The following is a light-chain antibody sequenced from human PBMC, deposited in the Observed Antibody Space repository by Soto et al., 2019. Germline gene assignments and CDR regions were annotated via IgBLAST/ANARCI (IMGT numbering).Light chain of an antibody. J-gene: IGKJ1*01. Sequence: DIQMTQSPSTLSASVGDRVTITCRASQSISSWLAWYQQKPGKAPKLLIYDASSLESGVPSRFSGSGSGTEFTLTISSLQPDDFATYYCQQYSSYWTFGQGTVVEMK. CDR2: DAS. CDR3: QQYSSYWT. CDR1: QSISSW. V-gene: IGKV1-5*01.